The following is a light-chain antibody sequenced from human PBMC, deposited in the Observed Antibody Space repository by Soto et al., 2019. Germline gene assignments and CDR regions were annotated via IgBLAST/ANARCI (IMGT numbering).Light chain of an antibody. CDR1: QSVGSSY. CDR2: GTS. J-gene: IGKJ4*01. Sequence: IVLTQSPGTLSLSPGERATLSCRASQSVGSSYLAWYQQKPGRAPRLLIYGTSTRATTFPARFSGSGSGTEFTLTISSLQSEDFAVYYCQQYKNWPLTFGGGTKVDIK. CDR3: QQYKNWPLT. V-gene: IGKV3-15*01.